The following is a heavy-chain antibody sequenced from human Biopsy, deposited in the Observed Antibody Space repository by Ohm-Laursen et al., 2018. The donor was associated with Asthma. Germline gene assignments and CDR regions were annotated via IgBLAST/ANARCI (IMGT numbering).Heavy chain of an antibody. CDR1: GDSINSGGFS. D-gene: IGHD3-22*01. CDR2: LFHTGAT. J-gene: IGHJ6*02. CDR3: ARMITMIQAANYYSYAMDV. Sequence: TLSLTCSVSGDSINSGGFSWDWIPQPPGKGPGWICYLFHTGATHYNPSLKSRVTISVDRSKRQFSLKVNSVTAADTAVYYCARMITMIQAANYYSYAMDVWGQGTTVTVSS. V-gene: IGHV4-30-2*01.